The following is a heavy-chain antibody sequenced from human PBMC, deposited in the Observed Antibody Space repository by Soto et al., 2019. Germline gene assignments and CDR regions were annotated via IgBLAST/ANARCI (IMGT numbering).Heavy chain of an antibody. CDR3: ARHDSYGDFDF. J-gene: IGHJ4*02. CDR2: IDPTDSRT. Sequence: VSLKVSCEACGYMFPIYHISWVRQMPGKGLEWVGKIDPTDSRTMYRPSSRARITISVDKSINTAYLEWGRLKASDTAMYYCARHDSYGDFDFWGQGTQVTVSS. CDR1: GYMFPIYH. D-gene: IGHD2-21*02. V-gene: IGHV5-10-1*01.